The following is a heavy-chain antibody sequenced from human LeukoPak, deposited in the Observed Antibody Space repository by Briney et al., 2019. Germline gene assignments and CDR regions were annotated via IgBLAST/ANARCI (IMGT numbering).Heavy chain of an antibody. D-gene: IGHD4-17*01. J-gene: IGHJ6*04. CDR1: GGSFSGYY. V-gene: IGHV4-34*01. CDR3: AGEGDGVTTVYGMDV. Sequence: SETLSLTCAVYGGSFSGYYWSWIRQPPGKGLEWIGEINHSGSTNYNPSLKSRVTISVDTSKNQFSLKLSSVTAADTAVYYCAGEGDGVTTVYGMDVWGKGTTVTVSS. CDR2: INHSGST.